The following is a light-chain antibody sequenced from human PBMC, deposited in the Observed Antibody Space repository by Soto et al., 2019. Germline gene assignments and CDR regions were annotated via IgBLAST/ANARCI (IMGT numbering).Light chain of an antibody. V-gene: IGLV2-23*01. CDR3: CSYAGSSTFHVI. Sequence: QSVLTQPASVSGSPGQSLTISCTGTSSDVGTYNLVSWYQQPPGKAPKLMIYDDSKRPSGVSNRFSGSKSGNTASLTISGLQAEDEADYYCCSYAGSSTFHVIFGGGTKVTV. CDR2: DDS. CDR1: SSDVGTYNL. J-gene: IGLJ2*01.